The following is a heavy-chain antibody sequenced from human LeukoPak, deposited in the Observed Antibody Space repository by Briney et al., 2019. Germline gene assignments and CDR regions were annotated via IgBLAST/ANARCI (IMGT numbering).Heavy chain of an antibody. V-gene: IGHV3-30*02. CDR1: GFTFGSYG. D-gene: IGHD4-17*01. CDR3: AKHYGDYEADAFDI. CDR2: IRYDGSNK. Sequence: GGSLRLSCAASGFTFGSYGMHWVRQAPGKGLEWVAFIRYDGSNKYYADSVKGRFTIPRDNSKNTLYLQMNSLRAEDTAVYYCAKHYGDYEADAFDIWGQGTMVTVSS. J-gene: IGHJ3*02.